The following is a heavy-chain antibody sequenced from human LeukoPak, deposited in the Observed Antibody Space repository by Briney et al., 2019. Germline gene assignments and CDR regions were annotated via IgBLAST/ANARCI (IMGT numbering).Heavy chain of an antibody. CDR1: GYTFTGYY. CDR3: ARRKGSSGYYYGLGY. Sequence: GASVKVSCKASGYTFTGYYMHWVRQAPGQGLEWMGWINPNSGGTDYAQKFQGRVTMTRDTSISTAYMELSWLRSDDTAVYYCARRKGSSGYYYGLGYWGQGTLVTVSS. V-gene: IGHV1-2*02. CDR2: INPNSGGT. J-gene: IGHJ4*02. D-gene: IGHD3-22*01.